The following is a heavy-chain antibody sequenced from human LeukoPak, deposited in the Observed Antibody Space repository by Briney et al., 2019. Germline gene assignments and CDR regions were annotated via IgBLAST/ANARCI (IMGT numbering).Heavy chain of an antibody. CDR2: IKQDGSEK. CDR1: GFTFSSYW. J-gene: IGHJ6*02. D-gene: IGHD3-3*01. Sequence: GGSLRLSCAASGFTFSSYWMSWVRQAPGKGLEWVANIKQDGSEKYYVDSVKGRFTTSRDNAKNSLYLQMNSLRAEDTAVYYCAIYDFWSGYYAVEDYYGMDVWGQGTTVTVSS. CDR3: AIYDFWSGYYAVEDYYGMDV. V-gene: IGHV3-7*01.